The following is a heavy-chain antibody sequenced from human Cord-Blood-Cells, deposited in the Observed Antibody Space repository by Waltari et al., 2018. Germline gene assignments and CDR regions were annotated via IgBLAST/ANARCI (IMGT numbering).Heavy chain of an antibody. J-gene: IGHJ4*02. CDR2: IYSGGRT. CDR3: ARDGEQQLAFDY. CDR1: GFTVSSNY. V-gene: IGHV3-66*01. D-gene: IGHD6-13*01. Sequence: EVQLVESGGGLVQPGGSLRLSCAASGFTVSSNYMSWVRQAPGKGLEWVSVIYSGGRTYDADSVKGRFTISRDNSKNTLYLQMNSLRAEDTAVYYGARDGEQQLAFDYWGQGTLVTVSS.